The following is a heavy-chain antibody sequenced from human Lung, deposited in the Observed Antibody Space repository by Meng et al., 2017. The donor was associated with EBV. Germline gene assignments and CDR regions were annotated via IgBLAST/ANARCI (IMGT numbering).Heavy chain of an antibody. CDR1: RDNFTSYE. D-gene: IGHD1-26*01. V-gene: IGHV1-18*01. CDR2: ISTNNYNT. J-gene: IGHJ4*02. CDR3: PRVEVGITSGDY. Sequence: QVELVQSGAEATQPGAHVVVYFTASRDNFTSYENQWVRQATGQGLEWMCWISTNNYNTNYAKKLKGTVDMTTNTSTRTVYMVVRGLRSDYSGVYYCPRVEVGITSGDYWGQGTLVTVSS.